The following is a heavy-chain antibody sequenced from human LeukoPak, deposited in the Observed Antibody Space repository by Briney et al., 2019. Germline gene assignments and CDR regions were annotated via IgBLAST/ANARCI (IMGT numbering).Heavy chain of an antibody. D-gene: IGHD3-22*01. CDR2: ISAYNGNT. CDR1: GYTFTSYG. CDR3: ARDNIGSGYYLATHDAFDI. V-gene: IGHV1-18*01. Sequence: GASVKASCKASGYTFTSYGISWVRQAPGQGLEWMGWISAYNGNTNYAQKLQGRVTMTTDTSTSTAYMELRSLRSDDTAVYYCARDNIGSGYYLATHDAFDIWGQGTMVTVSS. J-gene: IGHJ3*02.